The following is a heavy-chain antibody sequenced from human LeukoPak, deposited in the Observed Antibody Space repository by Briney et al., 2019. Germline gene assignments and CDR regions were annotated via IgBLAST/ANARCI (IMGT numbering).Heavy chain of an antibody. Sequence: SVKVSCKASGGTFSSYAISWVRQAPGQGLEWMGGIIPIFGTANYAQKFQGRVTITADKSTSTAYMELSSLRSEDTAVYYCARAFSSGYDRWIYHFDYWGQGTLVTVSS. D-gene: IGHD5-12*01. J-gene: IGHJ4*02. CDR3: ARAFSSGYDRWIYHFDY. CDR2: IIPIFGTA. V-gene: IGHV1-69*06. CDR1: GGTFSSYA.